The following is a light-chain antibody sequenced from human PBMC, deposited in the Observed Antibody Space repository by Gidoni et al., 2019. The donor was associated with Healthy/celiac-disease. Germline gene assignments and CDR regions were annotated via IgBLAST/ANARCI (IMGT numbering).Light chain of an antibody. J-gene: IGKJ2*01. CDR2: WAS. CDR3: QQYYSTLYT. Sequence: IVMTQSPYSLAMSLVERATINCKASQSVLYSSNNMNYLAWYQQKPGQPPKLLIYWASTRKYGVPDRFSGSGSGTDFTLTISSLQAEDVAVYYCQQYYSTLYTFGEWTKLEIK. CDR1: QSVLYSSNNMNY. V-gene: IGKV4-1*01.